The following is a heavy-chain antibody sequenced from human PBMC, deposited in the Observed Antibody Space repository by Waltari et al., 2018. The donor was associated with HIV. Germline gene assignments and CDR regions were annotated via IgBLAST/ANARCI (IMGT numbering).Heavy chain of an antibody. CDR3: ARAGGAWNRFDY. V-gene: IGHV3-7*01. CDR2: INPDGSET. D-gene: IGHD1-1*01. CDR1: GFTFRHHW. J-gene: IGHJ4*02. Sequence: EVQLVESGGGLVQPGGSLRLSCAASGFTFRHHWMTWVRQDPGKGREVLCNINPDGSETYHVDSAKGRFTISRDNAKNSVYLQMNSLRVEDTAVYYCARAGGAWNRFDYWGQGTLVTVSS.